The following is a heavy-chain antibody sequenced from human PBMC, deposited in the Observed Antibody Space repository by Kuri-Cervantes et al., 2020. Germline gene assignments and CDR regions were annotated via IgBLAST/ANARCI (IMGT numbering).Heavy chain of an antibody. CDR3: AKDSSSWYGNDAFDI. J-gene: IGHJ3*02. CDR2: ISGSGGST. Sequence: GGSLRLSCAASGFTFSSYSMNWVRQAPGKGLEWVSAISGSGGSTYYADSVKGRFTISRDNSKNTLYLQMNSLRAEDTAVYYCAKDSSSWYGNDAFDIWGQGTMVTVSS. D-gene: IGHD6-13*01. V-gene: IGHV3-23*01. CDR1: GFTFSSYS.